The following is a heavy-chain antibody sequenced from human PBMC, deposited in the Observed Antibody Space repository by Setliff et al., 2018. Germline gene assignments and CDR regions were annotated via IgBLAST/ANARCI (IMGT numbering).Heavy chain of an antibody. Sequence: SEPLSLTCSVSGGSISSGSYYWGWIRQSPGKGLEWIGSMYYSGSTYYNPSLKGRVTLSVDTTKNQFSLKLTSMTAADTAVYFCARHLLVQGTYHFDYWGQGSPVTSPQ. J-gene: IGHJ4*02. D-gene: IGHD3-10*01. CDR3: ARHLLVQGTYHFDY. V-gene: IGHV4-39*01. CDR2: MYYSGST. CDR1: GGSISSGSYY.